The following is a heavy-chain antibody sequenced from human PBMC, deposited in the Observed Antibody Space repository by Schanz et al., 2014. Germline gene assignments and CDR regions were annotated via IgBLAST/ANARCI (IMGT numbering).Heavy chain of an antibody. CDR1: GGSFSGYY. CDR3: ARCLRNYDIMTGYNLSFDY. D-gene: IGHD3-9*01. CDR2: IYDGGST. V-gene: IGHV4-31*11. J-gene: IGHJ4*02. Sequence: QVQLQESGPGLVKPSETLSLTCAVDGGSFSGYYWSWIRQHPGKGLEWIGYIYDGGSTYYNPSLKSRVTIPVDTSKTHFSLKLAFVPAADTAVYYCARCLRNYDIMTGYNLSFDYWGLGTLVTVSS.